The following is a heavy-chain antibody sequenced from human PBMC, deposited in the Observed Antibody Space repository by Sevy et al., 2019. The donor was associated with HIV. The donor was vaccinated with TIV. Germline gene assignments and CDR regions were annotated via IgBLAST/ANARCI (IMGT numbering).Heavy chain of an antibody. CDR3: ARDRGNLGYCSGGSCYGGGWFDP. CDR2: ISSSGSTI. D-gene: IGHD2-15*01. V-gene: IGHV3-11*01. CDR1: GFTFSDYY. J-gene: IGHJ5*02. Sequence: GGSLRLSCAASGFTFSDYYMSWIRQAPGKGLEWVSYISSSGSTIYYADSVKGRFTISRDNAKNSLYLQMKSLRAEDTAVYYCARDRGNLGYCSGGSCYGGGWFDPWGQGTLVTVSS.